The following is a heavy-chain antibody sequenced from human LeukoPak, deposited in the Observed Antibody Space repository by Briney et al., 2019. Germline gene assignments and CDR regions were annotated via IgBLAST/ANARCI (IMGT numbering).Heavy chain of an antibody. D-gene: IGHD5-18*01. Sequence: SVKVSCKASGGTFSSYAISWVRQAPGQGLEWMGGIIPIFGTANYAQKFQGRVTITADESTSTGYMELSSLRSEDTAVYYCASKRGYSYGLDHWGQGTLVTVSS. V-gene: IGHV1-69*01. J-gene: IGHJ4*02. CDR3: ASKRGYSYGLDH. CDR1: GGTFSSYA. CDR2: IIPIFGTA.